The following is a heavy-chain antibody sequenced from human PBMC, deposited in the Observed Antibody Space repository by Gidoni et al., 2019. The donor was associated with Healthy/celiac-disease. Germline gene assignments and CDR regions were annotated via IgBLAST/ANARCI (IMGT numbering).Heavy chain of an antibody. J-gene: IGHJ4*02. V-gene: IGHV3-9*01. CDR2: ISWNSGSI. Sequence: EVQLVESGGGLVQPGRSLRLSCAASGFPFDDYAMHWVRQAPGKGLEWVSGISWNSGSIGYADSVKGRFTISRDNAKNSLYLQMNSLRAEDTALYHCAKAPGPGSYFDYWGQGTLVTVSS. CDR1: GFPFDDYA. CDR3: AKAPGPGSYFDY.